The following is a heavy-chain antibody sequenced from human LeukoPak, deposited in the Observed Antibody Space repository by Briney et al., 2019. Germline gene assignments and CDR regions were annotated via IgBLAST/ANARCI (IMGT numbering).Heavy chain of an antibody. D-gene: IGHD4-17*01. CDR1: GFTFSSYE. CDR3: AREKGYGDYGDAFDI. J-gene: IGHJ3*02. V-gene: IGHV3-48*03. CDR2: ISSSGSTI. Sequence: GGSLRLSCAASGFTFSSYEMNRVRQAPGKGLEWVSYISSSGSTIYYADSVKGRFTISRDNAKNSLYLQMNSLRAEDTAVYYCAREKGYGDYGDAFDIWGQGTMVTVSS.